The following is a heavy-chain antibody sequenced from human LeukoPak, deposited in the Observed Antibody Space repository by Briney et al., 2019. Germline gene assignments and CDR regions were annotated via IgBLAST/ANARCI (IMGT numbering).Heavy chain of an antibody. Sequence: PGGSLRLSCTASGFTFADYLMSWFRQAPGKGLEWVGSIRSKTYGGTTEYAASVKGRFTISRDDSKSIAYLQMNSLETEDTAVYYCAKPATSILIYFDSWGQGTLVTVSS. CDR2: IRSKTYGGTT. CDR3: AKPATSILIYFDS. CDR1: GFTFADYL. D-gene: IGHD2-2*01. V-gene: IGHV3-49*03. J-gene: IGHJ4*02.